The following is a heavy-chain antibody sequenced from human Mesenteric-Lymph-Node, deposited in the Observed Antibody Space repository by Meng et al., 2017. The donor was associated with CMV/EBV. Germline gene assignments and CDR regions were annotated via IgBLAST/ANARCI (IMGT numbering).Heavy chain of an antibody. V-gene: IGHV4-61*01. CDR3: ARHFSDIVVVPYGMDV. J-gene: IGHJ6*02. Sequence: GSLRLSCTVSGGSVSSGSYYWSWIRQPPGKGLEWIGYIYYSGSTNYNPSLKSRVTISVDTSKNQFSLKLSSVTAADTAVYYCARHFSDIVVVPYGMDVWGQGTTVTVSS. D-gene: IGHD2-2*01. CDR1: GGSVSSGSYY. CDR2: IYYSGST.